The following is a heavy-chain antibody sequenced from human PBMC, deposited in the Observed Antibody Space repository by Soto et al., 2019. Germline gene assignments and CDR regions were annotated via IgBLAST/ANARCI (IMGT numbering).Heavy chain of an antibody. D-gene: IGHD4-17*01. CDR3: AKSTTVTLEYWYFDL. J-gene: IGHJ2*01. CDR2: IYYSGST. Sequence: QVQLQESGPGLVKPSQTLSLTCTVSGGSIDSSTYFWSWIRQHPGRGLEWIGYIYYSGSTSYNPSLESRVSISVDTSKNQFSLKLNSASAADTAVYYCAKSTTVTLEYWYFDLWGRGTLVTVSS. CDR1: GGSIDSSTYF. V-gene: IGHV4-31*03.